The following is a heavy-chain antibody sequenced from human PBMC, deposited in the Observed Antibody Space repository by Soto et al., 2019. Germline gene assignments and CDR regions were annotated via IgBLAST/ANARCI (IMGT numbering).Heavy chain of an antibody. Sequence: ASVTVSCKSSGYSFTNYGIGWVRQAPGQGLEWMGWISAHNGNTNYAQKFQGRVTMTTDTSTSTAYMEQRSLRSDDTAVYYCARDGYFDYWGRGTLVTVSS. CDR1: GYSFTNYG. V-gene: IGHV1-18*01. CDR3: ARDGYFDY. CDR2: ISAHNGNT. J-gene: IGHJ4*02.